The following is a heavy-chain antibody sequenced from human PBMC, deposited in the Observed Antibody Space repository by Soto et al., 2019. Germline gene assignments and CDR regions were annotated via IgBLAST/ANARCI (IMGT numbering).Heavy chain of an antibody. V-gene: IGHV1-69*12. J-gene: IGHJ6*02. CDR2: VIPILGTT. CDR3: ARHAGTYYSNDMDV. D-gene: IGHD1-1*01. Sequence: QVQLVQSGAEVKKPGSSVKVSCKASGGSFSTYAISWVRHAPGQGLEWMGGVIPILGTTNNAQKFQGRVTITADESTGTAYMELASLSSEDTAMYYCARHAGTYYSNDMDVWGQGTTVTVS. CDR1: GGSFSTYA.